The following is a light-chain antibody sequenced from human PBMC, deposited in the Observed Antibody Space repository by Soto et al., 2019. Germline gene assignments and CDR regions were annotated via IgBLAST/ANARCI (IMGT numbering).Light chain of an antibody. CDR3: HQYNNWPLLS. V-gene: IGKV3D-15*01. CDR1: QSVFGN. CDR2: AAS. Sequence: ELLMTQSPVTLSVSPGETATLSCRASQSVFGNLAWYQQKPGQAPRLLVVAASARAAGNPARFSDGGSGTEYTRTISSLQSEDFAVYYCHQYNNWPLLSFGGGTKGEI. J-gene: IGKJ4*01.